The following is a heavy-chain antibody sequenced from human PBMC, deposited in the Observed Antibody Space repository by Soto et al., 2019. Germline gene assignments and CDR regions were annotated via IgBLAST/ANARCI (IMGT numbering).Heavy chain of an antibody. Sequence: QVQLVQSGAEVKKPGYSVKVSCKASGGTFSTYGINWVRQAPGQGLEWMGGIIPIFDTTNYAQKFQGKFTITADESTSTVYMELSSLRSEDTAVYYCARDEAAAATRGMDVWGQGTTVTVSS. D-gene: IGHD6-13*01. V-gene: IGHV1-69*01. CDR2: IIPIFDTT. J-gene: IGHJ6*02. CDR3: ARDEAAAATRGMDV. CDR1: GGTFSTYG.